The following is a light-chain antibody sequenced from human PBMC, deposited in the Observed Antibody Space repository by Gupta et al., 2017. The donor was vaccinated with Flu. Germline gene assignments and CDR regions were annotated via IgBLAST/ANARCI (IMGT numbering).Light chain of an antibody. CDR2: ANN. CDR3: QSYDSSLNIWV. CDR1: RSNIGAGYD. V-gene: IGLV1-40*01. J-gene: IGLJ3*02. Sequence: QSVLTQPPSVSGAPGQRVTISCTGSRSNIGAGYDVHWYQQLPGKAPRLLIYANNNRPSGVPDRFSGSKSDTSASLAITGLQAEAEGEYYCQSYDSSLNIWVFGGGTKLTVL.